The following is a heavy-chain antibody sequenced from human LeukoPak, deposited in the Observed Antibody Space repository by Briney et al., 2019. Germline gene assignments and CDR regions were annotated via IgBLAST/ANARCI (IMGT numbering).Heavy chain of an antibody. V-gene: IGHV3-74*01. D-gene: IGHD6-19*01. CDR1: GFTFSSYW. CDR2: INSDGSST. CDR3: ARASSGWPTDWDYYYGMDV. J-gene: IGHJ6*04. Sequence: GGSLRLSCAASGFTFSSYWMHWVRQAPGKGLVWVSRINSDGSSTSYADSVKGRFTISRDNAKNTLYLQMNSLRAEDTAVYYCARASSGWPTDWDYYYGMDVWGKGTTVTVSS.